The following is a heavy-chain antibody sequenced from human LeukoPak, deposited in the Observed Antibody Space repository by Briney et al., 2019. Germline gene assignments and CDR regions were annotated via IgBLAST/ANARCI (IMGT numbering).Heavy chain of an antibody. D-gene: IGHD1-26*01. Sequence: GGSLRLSCAASGFTFSTYWMHWVRQAPGKGLVWVSHIKSDGSSTSYADSVKGRFTISRDNAKNTLYLQMNSLRAEDTAVYYCARGSLGDGSLLIDYWGQGTLVTVSS. J-gene: IGHJ4*02. V-gene: IGHV3-74*01. CDR3: ARGSLGDGSLLIDY. CDR1: GFTFSTYW. CDR2: IKSDGSST.